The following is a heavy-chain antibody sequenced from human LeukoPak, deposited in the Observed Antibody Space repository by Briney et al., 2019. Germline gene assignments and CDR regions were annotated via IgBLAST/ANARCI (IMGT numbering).Heavy chain of an antibody. V-gene: IGHV1-8*01. J-gene: IGHJ4*02. Sequence: ASVKVSCKASGYTFTSYDFNWVRQATGQRPEWMGWMGPNSGDTGYAQKFQDRVTMTRNTSISTAYMELSSLRSDDTAVYYCARGPPNWGYDYWGSGTLVTVSS. CDR1: GYTFTSYD. CDR3: ARGPPNWGYDY. D-gene: IGHD7-27*01. CDR2: MGPNSGDT.